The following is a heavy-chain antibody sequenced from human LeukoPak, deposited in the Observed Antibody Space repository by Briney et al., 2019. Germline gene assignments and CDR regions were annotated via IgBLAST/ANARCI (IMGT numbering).Heavy chain of an antibody. CDR2: INPNSGGT. Sequence: ASVKVSCKASGYTFTGYYMHWVRQAPGQGLEWMGWINPNSGGTNYAQKFQGRVTMIRDTSISTAYMELSRLRSDDTAVYYCASQGSGSYYGYYYYYMDVWGKGTTVTVSS. CDR1: GYTFTGYY. D-gene: IGHD1-26*01. CDR3: ASQGSGSYYGYYYYYMDV. V-gene: IGHV1-2*02. J-gene: IGHJ6*03.